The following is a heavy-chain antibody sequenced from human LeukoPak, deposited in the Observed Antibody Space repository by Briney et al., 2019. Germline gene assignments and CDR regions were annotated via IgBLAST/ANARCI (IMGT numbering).Heavy chain of an antibody. J-gene: IGHJ4*02. CDR3: ASLRVGYSYGYRYYFDY. D-gene: IGHD5-18*01. Sequence: ASVKVSCKASGYTFTSYAMHWVRQAPGQRLEWMGWINAGNGNTKYSQKFQGRVTITRDTSASTAYMELSSLRSEDTAVYYCASLRVGYSYGYRYYFDYWGQGTLVTVSS. CDR1: GYTFTSYA. CDR2: INAGNGNT. V-gene: IGHV1-3*01.